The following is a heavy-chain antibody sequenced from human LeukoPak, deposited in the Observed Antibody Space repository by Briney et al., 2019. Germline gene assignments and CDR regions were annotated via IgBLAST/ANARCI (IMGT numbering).Heavy chain of an antibody. J-gene: IGHJ5*02. Sequence: PSQTLSLTCTVSGGSISSGSYYWRWIRQPAGKGLEWIGRIYTSGSTNYNPSLKSRVTISVDTSKNQFSLKLSSVTAADTAVYYCARGRGANWFDPWGQGTLVTVSS. D-gene: IGHD1-26*01. CDR2: IYTSGST. CDR3: ARGRGANWFDP. CDR1: GGSISSGSYY. V-gene: IGHV4-61*02.